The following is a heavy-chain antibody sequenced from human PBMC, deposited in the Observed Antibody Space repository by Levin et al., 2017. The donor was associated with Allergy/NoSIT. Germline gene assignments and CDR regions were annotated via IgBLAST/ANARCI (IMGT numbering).Heavy chain of an antibody. CDR1: GFTFSSYA. D-gene: IGHD2-21*02. V-gene: IGHV3-23*01. CDR2: ISGSGGST. Sequence: PGGSLRLSCAASGFTFSSYAMSWVRQAPGKGLEWVSAISGSGGSTYYADSVKGRFTISRDNSKNTLYLQMNSLRAEDTAVYYCAKEGAPRIVVVTAALYNWFDPWGQGTLVTVSS. CDR3: AKEGAPRIVVVTAALYNWFDP. J-gene: IGHJ5*02.